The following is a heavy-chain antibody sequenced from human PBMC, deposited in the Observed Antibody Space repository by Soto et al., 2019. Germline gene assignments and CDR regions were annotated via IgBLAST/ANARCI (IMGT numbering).Heavy chain of an antibody. D-gene: IGHD2-2*01. V-gene: IGHV3-64D*06. CDR1: GFTFSSYA. CDR3: VKEKGYCSSTSCYQY. CDR2: ITSNGGNT. Sequence: GGSLRLSCAASGFTFSSYAMHWVRQAPGKGLEYVSAITSNGGNTDYASSVKGRFTISRDNTKNTLYLQMSSLRAEDTAVYYCVKEKGYCSSTSCYQYWGQGTLVTAPQ. J-gene: IGHJ4*02.